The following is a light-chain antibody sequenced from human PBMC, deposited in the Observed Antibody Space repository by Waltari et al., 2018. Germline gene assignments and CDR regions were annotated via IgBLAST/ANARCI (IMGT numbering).Light chain of an antibody. CDR1: QNIRDW. CDR2: GAS. CDR3: QQHDNLPVLT. Sequence: DVQMTQSPSTLSASVGDRVTITCRASQNIRDWLAWYQQRPGKAPRLLIYGASTLQTGVPARFSGSGSGTEFTLTINSLQPEDIATYYCQQHDNLPVLTFGGGTKV. J-gene: IGKJ4*01. V-gene: IGKV1-5*01.